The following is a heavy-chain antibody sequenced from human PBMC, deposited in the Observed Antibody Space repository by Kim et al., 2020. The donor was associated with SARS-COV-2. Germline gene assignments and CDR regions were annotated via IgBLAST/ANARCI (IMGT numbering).Heavy chain of an antibody. J-gene: IGHJ6*02. CDR1: GFTFSSYC. CDR3: AKDLDLPHYDYYGMDV. CDR2: IWYDGSNK. Sequence: GGSLRLSCAASGFTFSSYCMHGVRQAPGKGLEWVAVIWYDGSNKYYADSVKGRFTISRDNSKNTLYLQMNSLRAEDTAVYYCAKDLDLPHYDYYGMDVWGQGTTVTASS. V-gene: IGHV3-33*06. D-gene: IGHD1-1*01.